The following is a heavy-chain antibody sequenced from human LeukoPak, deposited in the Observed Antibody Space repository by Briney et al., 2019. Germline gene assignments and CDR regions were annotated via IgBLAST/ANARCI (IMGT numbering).Heavy chain of an antibody. CDR1: GFTFSSYA. CDR3: ARGGYSSSWYHDS. Sequence: PGGSLRLSCAASGFTFSSYAMSWVRQAPGKGLEWVSSISSSSSYMYYADSVKGRFTISRDNAKNSLYMQVNSLRAEDTAVYCCARGGYSSSWYHDSWGQGTLVTVSS. J-gene: IGHJ4*02. CDR2: ISSSSSYM. D-gene: IGHD6-13*01. V-gene: IGHV3-21*01.